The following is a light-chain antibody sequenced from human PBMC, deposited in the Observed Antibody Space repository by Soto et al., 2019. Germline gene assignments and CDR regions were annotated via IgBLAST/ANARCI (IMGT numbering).Light chain of an antibody. V-gene: IGKV3-11*01. CDR3: HQRQSWPRT. CDR1: QYINTR. J-gene: IGKJ3*01. Sequence: EIVLTQSPATLSPFPGERVTLSCRASQYINTRLAWYQHRPGQAPRLLIYQTSIRAAGIPARFSASGSGTDFTLTISDVQSEDFALYYCHQRQSWPRTFGLGTKLDI. CDR2: QTS.